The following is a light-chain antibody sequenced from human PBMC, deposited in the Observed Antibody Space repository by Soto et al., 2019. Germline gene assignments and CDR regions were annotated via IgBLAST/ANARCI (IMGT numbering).Light chain of an antibody. CDR1: QSVSGY. CDR3: QQRSNWPPLT. V-gene: IGKV3-11*01. CDR2: DVF. J-gene: IGKJ4*01. Sequence: ETMLTQSPATLSLSPGERATLSCRASQSVSGYVAWYQQKAGQAPRLLIYDVFNRATGIPARFSGSGSGTDFTLTISSLEPEDSAVYYCQQRSNWPPLTFGGGTKVDIK.